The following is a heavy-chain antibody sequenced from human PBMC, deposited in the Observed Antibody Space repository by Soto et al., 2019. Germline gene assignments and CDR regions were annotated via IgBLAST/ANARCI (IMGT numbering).Heavy chain of an antibody. CDR3: ARLLWSTVTAFDF. D-gene: IGHD4-17*01. V-gene: IGHV4-31*03. CDR2: IYYTGST. J-gene: IGHJ4*02. Sequence: QVQLQESGPGLLKPSQTLSLTCTVSGGSIRSGGCYWSWVRQHPGKGLEWIGYIYYTGSTYYNSSLKSRVSISVDTAKNHFSLNLKSVTAADTAVYYCARLLWSTVTAFDFWGPGTLVTVSS. CDR1: GGSIRSGGCY.